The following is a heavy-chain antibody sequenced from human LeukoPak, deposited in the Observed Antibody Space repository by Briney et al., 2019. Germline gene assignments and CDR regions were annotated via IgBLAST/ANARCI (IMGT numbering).Heavy chain of an antibody. J-gene: IGHJ3*01. CDR3: ARISSSNWYNERGAFDV. Sequence: KSSETLSLTCTVSGGSISSYYWSWVRQPPGKGLEWIGFVYYTGSTNYSPSLKRRVTISVDTSKNQFSLKLRSVTAADTAVYYCARISSSNWYNERGAFDVWGQGTMVTVSS. V-gene: IGHV4-59*01. CDR2: VYYTGST. D-gene: IGHD6-13*01. CDR1: GGSISSYY.